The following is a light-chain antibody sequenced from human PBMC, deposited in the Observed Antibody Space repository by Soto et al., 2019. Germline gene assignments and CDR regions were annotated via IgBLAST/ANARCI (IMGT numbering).Light chain of an antibody. CDR1: QSVSSN. V-gene: IGKV3-15*01. J-gene: IGKJ1*01. CDR2: GAS. CDR3: QQYNNWPTWT. Sequence: EIVMTQSPATLSVSPGERATLSCRASQSVSSNFAWYQQKPCQAPRLLIYGASTRATGIPARFSGSGYGTEFTLTISSLQSEDFAVYYCQQYNNWPTWTFGQGTKVEIK.